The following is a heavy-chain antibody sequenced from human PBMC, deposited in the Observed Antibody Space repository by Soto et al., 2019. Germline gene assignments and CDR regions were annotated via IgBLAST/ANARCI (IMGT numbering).Heavy chain of an antibody. D-gene: IGHD1-7*01. CDR2: ISYDGSNK. CDR3: ARDLWGLELRDGMDV. J-gene: IGHJ6*02. CDR1: GFTFSSYA. V-gene: IGHV3-30-3*01. Sequence: QVQLVESGGGVVQPGRSLRLSCAASGFTFSSYAMHWVRQAPGKGLEWVAVISYDGSNKYYADSVKGRFTISRDNSKNTLYLQMNSLRAEDTAVYYCARDLWGLELRDGMDVWSQGTTVTVSS.